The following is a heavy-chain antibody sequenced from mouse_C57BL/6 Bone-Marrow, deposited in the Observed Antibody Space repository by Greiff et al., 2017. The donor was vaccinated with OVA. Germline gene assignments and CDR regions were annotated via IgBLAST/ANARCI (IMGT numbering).Heavy chain of an antibody. J-gene: IGHJ3*01. CDR1: GYTFTSYW. Sequence: QQSCKASGYTFTSYWMHWVKQRPGRGLEWIGNIDPSDSETHYNQKFKDKATLTVDKSSSTAYMQLSSLTSEDSAVYYCARLHPWFAYWGQGTLVTVSA. CDR2: IDPSDSET. V-gene: IGHV1-52*01. CDR3: ARLHPWFAY.